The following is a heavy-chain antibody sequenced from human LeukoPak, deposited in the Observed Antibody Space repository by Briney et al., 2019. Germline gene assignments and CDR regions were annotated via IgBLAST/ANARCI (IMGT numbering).Heavy chain of an antibody. D-gene: IGHD6-19*01. CDR2: ISGSGDRT. J-gene: IGHJ2*01. CDR1: GFTFSSYA. Sequence: GGSLRLSCAASGFTFSSYAMSWVRQAPGKGLEWVSAISGSGDRTYYADSVKGRFTISRDNAKNSLYLQMNSLRAEDTAVYYCARESVAGTLWYFDLWGRGTLVTVSS. V-gene: IGHV3-23*01. CDR3: ARESVAGTLWYFDL.